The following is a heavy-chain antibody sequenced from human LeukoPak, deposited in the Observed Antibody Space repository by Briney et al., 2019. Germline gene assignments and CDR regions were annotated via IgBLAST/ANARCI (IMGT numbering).Heavy chain of an antibody. J-gene: IGHJ5*02. CDR3: ARAITMVRGVINWFDP. V-gene: IGHV4-39*07. CDR1: GGSISSSSYY. D-gene: IGHD3-10*01. Sequence: SETLSLTCTVSGGSISSSSYYWGWIRQPPGKGLEWIGSIYYSGSTYYNPSLKSRVTISVDTSKNQFSLKLSSVTAADTAVYYCARAITMVRGVINWFDPWGQGTLVTVSS. CDR2: IYYSGST.